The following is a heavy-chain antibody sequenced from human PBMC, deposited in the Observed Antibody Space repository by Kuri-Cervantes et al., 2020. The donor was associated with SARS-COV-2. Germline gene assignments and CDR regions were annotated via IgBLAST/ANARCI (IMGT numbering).Heavy chain of an antibody. CDR1: GGIFNNYA. CDR3: ARGPKESLEYSSGHYYYYGMDV. Sequence: SVKVSCKASGGIFNNYAISWVRQAPGQGLEWMGRIIPILGIANYAQKFQGRVTITADKSTSTAYMELSSLRSEDTAVYYCARGPKESLEYSSGHYYYYGMDVWGQGTTVTVSS. CDR2: IIPILGIA. J-gene: IGHJ6*02. V-gene: IGHV1-69*04. D-gene: IGHD6-19*01.